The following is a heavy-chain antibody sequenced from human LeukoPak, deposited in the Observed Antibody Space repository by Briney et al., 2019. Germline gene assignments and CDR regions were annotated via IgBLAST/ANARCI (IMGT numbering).Heavy chain of an antibody. D-gene: IGHD1-26*01. J-gene: IGHJ4*02. Sequence: QPGRSLRLSCAASGFTFSGYAMHWVRQAPGKGLEWVAVISYDGSNKYYADSVKGRFTISRDNSKNTLYLQMNSLRAEDTAVYYCARDQEWELPLDYWGQGTLVTVSS. CDR3: ARDQEWELPLDY. V-gene: IGHV3-30-3*01. CDR2: ISYDGSNK. CDR1: GFTFSGYA.